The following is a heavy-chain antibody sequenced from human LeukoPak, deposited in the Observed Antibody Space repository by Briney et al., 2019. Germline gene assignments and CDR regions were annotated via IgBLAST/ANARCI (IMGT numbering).Heavy chain of an antibody. CDR2: IYYSGST. CDR3: ARMALFNFDY. D-gene: IGHD5-24*01. J-gene: IGHJ4*02. CDR1: GGSISSYY. V-gene: IGHV4-59*01. Sequence: SETLSLTCAVSGGSISSYYWSWIRQPPGKGLEWIGYIYYSGSTNYNPSLKSRVTISVDTSKNQFSLKLSSVTAVDTAVYYCARMALFNFDYWGQGTLVTVSS.